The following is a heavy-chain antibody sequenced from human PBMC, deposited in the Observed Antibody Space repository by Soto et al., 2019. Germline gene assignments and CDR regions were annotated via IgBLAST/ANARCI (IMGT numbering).Heavy chain of an antibody. J-gene: IGHJ2*01. V-gene: IGHV4-59*08. CDR3: ARRYYGGNYWYFDL. D-gene: IGHD4-17*01. CDR2: IHYSGST. CDR1: GGSISTYY. Sequence: QVQLQESGLGLVKPSETLSLTCTVSGGSISTYYWSWIRQPPGKGLEWIGYIHYSGSTNYNPSLKIRFAISVDTSKNQYSLKLTSFTAADTAVYYCARRYYGGNYWYFDLWGRGTLVTVSS.